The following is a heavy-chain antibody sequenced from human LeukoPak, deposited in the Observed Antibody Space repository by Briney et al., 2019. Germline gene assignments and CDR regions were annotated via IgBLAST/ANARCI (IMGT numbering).Heavy chain of an antibody. D-gene: IGHD5-12*01. J-gene: IGHJ3*02. CDR1: GGSISSGGYS. CDR3: ATGEGYSGYRSRLNAFDI. V-gene: IGHV4-31*03. Sequence: SQTLSLTCTVSGGSISSGGYSWSWIRQHPGKGLEWIGYIYYSGSTYYNPSLKSRVTISVDTSKNQFSLKLSSVTAADTAVYYCATGEGYSGYRSRLNAFDIWGQGTMVTVSS. CDR2: IYYSGST.